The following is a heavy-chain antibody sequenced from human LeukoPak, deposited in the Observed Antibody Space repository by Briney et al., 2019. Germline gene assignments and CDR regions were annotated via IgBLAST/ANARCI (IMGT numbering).Heavy chain of an antibody. CDR1: GYTFTTYA. CDR3: ARLYDILTGPIDY. V-gene: IGHV7-4-1*02. J-gene: IGHJ4*02. D-gene: IGHD3-9*01. Sequence: ASVNVSCKASGYTFTTYAINWVRQAPGQGLEWMGWINTNTGNPTFAQGFTGRFVFSLDTSVSTAYLQINSLRAEDTAVYYCARLYDILTGPIDYWGQGTLVTVSS. CDR2: INTNTGNP.